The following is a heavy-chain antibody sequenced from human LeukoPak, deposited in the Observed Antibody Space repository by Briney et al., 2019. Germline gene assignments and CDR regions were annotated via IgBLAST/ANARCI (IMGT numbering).Heavy chain of an antibody. CDR3: ARDEVTIFGVVPNWFDP. CDR2: ISSSSSYI. CDR1: GFTFSSYS. D-gene: IGHD3-3*01. Sequence: GGSLRLSCAASGFTFSSYSMNWVRQAPGKGLEWVSSISSSSSYIYYADSVKGRFTISRDNAKNSLYLHMNSLRAEDTAVYYCARDEVTIFGVVPNWFDPWGQGTLVTVSS. V-gene: IGHV3-21*01. J-gene: IGHJ5*02.